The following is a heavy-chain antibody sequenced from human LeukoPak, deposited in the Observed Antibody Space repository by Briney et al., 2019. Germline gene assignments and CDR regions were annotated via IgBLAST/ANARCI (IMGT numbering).Heavy chain of an antibody. Sequence: GGSLRLSCAASGFTLSRYAMSWVRQAPSKGLEWVASILYDGSNKFYLDSVKGRFTISRDNSRNTLYLQMNSLRAEDTAVYYCARLTGWDNYYSYMDVWGKGTTVTVSS. V-gene: IGHV3-30*03. CDR2: ILYDGSNK. D-gene: IGHD6-19*01. CDR3: ARLTGWDNYYSYMDV. J-gene: IGHJ6*03. CDR1: GFTLSRYA.